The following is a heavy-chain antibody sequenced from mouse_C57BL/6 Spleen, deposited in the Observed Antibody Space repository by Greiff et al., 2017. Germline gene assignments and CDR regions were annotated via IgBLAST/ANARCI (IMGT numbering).Heavy chain of an antibody. J-gene: IGHJ2*01. CDR2: IDPENGDT. Sequence: VQLQQSGAELVRPGASVKLSCTASGFNIKDYYMHWVKQRPEQGLEWIGWIDPENGDTEYASKFQGKATITADTSSNTAYLQLSSLTSEDTAVYYCTTDGLRYDWGQGTTLTVSS. CDR3: TTDGLRYD. CDR1: GFNIKDYY. V-gene: IGHV14-4*01. D-gene: IGHD1-1*01.